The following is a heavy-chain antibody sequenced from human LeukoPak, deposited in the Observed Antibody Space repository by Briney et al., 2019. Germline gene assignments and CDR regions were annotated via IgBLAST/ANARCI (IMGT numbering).Heavy chain of an antibody. CDR3: ASRGHYYYMDV. CDR2: IYHSGST. Sequence: SETLSLTCTVSGYSISSGYDWGWIGQPQGKGLEWIGSIYHSGSTYHNPSLKRRVPIPVDTSTDQFSLKLSCVTAADTAVYYCASRGHYYYMDVWGKGTTVTVSS. CDR1: GYSISSGYD. D-gene: IGHD3-10*01. J-gene: IGHJ6*03. V-gene: IGHV4-38-2*02.